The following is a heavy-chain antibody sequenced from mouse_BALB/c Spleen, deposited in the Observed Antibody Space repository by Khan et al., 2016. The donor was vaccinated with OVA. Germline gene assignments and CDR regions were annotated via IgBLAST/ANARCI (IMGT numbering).Heavy chain of an antibody. V-gene: IGHV1-20*01. CDR1: GYSFTGYF. Sequence: IQLVQSGPELVRPGASVKISCTASGYSFTGYFMNWVMQSHGKSLEWIGRINPHIGETFYNQRFKDKATLTVDESSSTAHMELRRLTSEDSAVYYCTRIYRSDFDYWGQGTTLTVSS. D-gene: IGHD1-1*01. CDR2: INPHIGET. J-gene: IGHJ2*01. CDR3: TRIYRSDFDY.